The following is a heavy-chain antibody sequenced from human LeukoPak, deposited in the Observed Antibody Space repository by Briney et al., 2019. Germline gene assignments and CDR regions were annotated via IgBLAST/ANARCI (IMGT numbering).Heavy chain of an antibody. Sequence: SETLSLTCTVSGGSISSSSYYWGWIRQPPGKGLEWIGSIYYSGSTYYNPSLKSRVTISVDTSKNQFSLKLSSVTAADTAVYYCARERIQPGWFGEFDYWGQGTLVTVSS. CDR3: ARERIQPGWFGEFDY. D-gene: IGHD3-10*01. CDR1: GGSISSSSYY. CDR2: IYYSGST. V-gene: IGHV4-39*07. J-gene: IGHJ4*02.